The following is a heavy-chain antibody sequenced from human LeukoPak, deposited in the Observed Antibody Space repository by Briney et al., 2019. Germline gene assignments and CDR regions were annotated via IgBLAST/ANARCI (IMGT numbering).Heavy chain of an antibody. CDR1: GGSISSSSYY. V-gene: IGHV4-39*01. CDR2: IYYSGGT. D-gene: IGHD2-21*02. CDR3: ARTTVVVTAILTHDAFDI. Sequence: SETLSLTCTVSGGSISSSSYYWGWIRQPPGKGLEWIGSIYYSGGTYYNPSLKSRVTISVDTSKNQFSLKLSSVTAADTAVYYCARTTVVVTAILTHDAFDIWGQGTMVTVSS. J-gene: IGHJ3*02.